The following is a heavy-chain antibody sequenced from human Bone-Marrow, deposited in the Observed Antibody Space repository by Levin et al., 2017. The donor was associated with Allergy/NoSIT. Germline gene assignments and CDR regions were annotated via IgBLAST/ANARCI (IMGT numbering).Heavy chain of an antibody. Sequence: PGGSLRLSCATSGFTFPSYAMSWVRQAPGKGLEWVSAISGSGAFTFYADSVKGRFTISRGDSKSTVFLQMDSLGVEDTAVYYCAKDSSVSSGWYVGDYFDSWGQGTLVSVSS. CDR3: AKDSSVSSGWYVGDYFDS. J-gene: IGHJ4*02. CDR2: ISGSGAFT. CDR1: GFTFPSYA. D-gene: IGHD6-19*01. V-gene: IGHV3-23*01.